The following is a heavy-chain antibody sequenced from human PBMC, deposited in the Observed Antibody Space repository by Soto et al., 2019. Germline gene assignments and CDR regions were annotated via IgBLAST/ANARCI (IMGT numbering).Heavy chain of an antibody. Sequence: PGGSLRLSCAASGFTFSSSAMHWVRQAPGKGLEWMAVISYDGGNKYFADSVKGRFTISRDNSKNTLYLQMNSLRAEDTAVYYCARMGWAVAGSYYFDYWGQGTLVTVSS. V-gene: IGHV3-30-3*01. J-gene: IGHJ4*02. D-gene: IGHD6-19*01. CDR2: ISYDGGNK. CDR1: GFTFSSSA. CDR3: ARMGWAVAGSYYFDY.